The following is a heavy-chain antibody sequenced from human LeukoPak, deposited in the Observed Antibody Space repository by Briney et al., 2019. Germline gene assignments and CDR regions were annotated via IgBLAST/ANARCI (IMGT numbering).Heavy chain of an antibody. J-gene: IGHJ3*02. CDR2: IGTAGDP. CDR1: GFTFSSYD. D-gene: IGHD2-15*01. V-gene: IGHV3-13*05. Sequence: GGSLRLSCAASGFTFSSYDMHWVRQATGKGLEWVSAIGTAGDPYYPGSVRVRFTISRENAKNSLYLQMISLRAGDTAVYYCARGLRYCSGGSCYNSDAFDIWGQGTMVTVSS. CDR3: ARGLRYCSGGSCYNSDAFDI.